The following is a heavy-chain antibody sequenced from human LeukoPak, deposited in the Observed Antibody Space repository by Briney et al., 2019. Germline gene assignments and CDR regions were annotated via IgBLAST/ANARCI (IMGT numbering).Heavy chain of an antibody. CDR1: GYTFTSYY. V-gene: IGHV1-46*01. CDR3: ARVWYQLLQNDAFDI. Sequence: ASVKVSCKASGYTFTSYYMHWVRQAPGQGLEWMGIINPSGGSTSYAQKFQGRVTMTRDTSTSTVYMELSSLRSEDTAVYYCARVWYQLLQNDAFDIWGQGTMVTVSS. CDR2: INPSGGST. D-gene: IGHD2-2*01. J-gene: IGHJ3*02.